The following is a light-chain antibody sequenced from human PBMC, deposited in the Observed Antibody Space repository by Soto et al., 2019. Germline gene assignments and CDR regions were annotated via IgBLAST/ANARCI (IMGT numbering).Light chain of an antibody. Sequence: QSVLTQTPSASGSPGQSVTISCTGTSSDVGGYNFVSWYQQHPGKAPKLIIYEVNKRPSGVPDRFSGSKSGNTASLTVSGLQAEDEADYYCSSYAGSNNRYVFGTGTKLTVL. CDR3: SSYAGSNNRYV. CDR2: EVN. V-gene: IGLV2-8*01. CDR1: SSDVGGYNF. J-gene: IGLJ1*01.